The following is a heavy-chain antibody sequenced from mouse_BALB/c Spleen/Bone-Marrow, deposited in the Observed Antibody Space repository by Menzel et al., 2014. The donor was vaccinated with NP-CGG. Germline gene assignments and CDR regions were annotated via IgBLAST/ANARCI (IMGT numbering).Heavy chain of an antibody. CDR2: IYPGNSDT. J-gene: IGHJ1*01. CDR3: ARGLRWCFDV. Sequence: VQLQQSGTVLARPGASVKMSCKASGYSFTSYWMHWVKERPGQGLEWIGAIYPGNSDTSYNQEFKGKAKLTAVTSASTAYMELSSLTNEDSAVYYCARGLRWCFDVWGAGTTVTVSS. CDR1: GYSFTSYW. D-gene: IGHD1-1*01. V-gene: IGHV1-5*01.